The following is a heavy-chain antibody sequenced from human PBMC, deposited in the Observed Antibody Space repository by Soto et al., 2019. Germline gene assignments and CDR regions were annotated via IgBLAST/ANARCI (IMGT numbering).Heavy chain of an antibody. CDR2: IYYSGST. V-gene: IGHV4-59*01. D-gene: IGHD6-19*01. CDR1: GGSISSYY. Sequence: QVQLQESGPGLVKPSETLSLTCTVSGGSISSYYWSWIRQPPGKGLEWIGYIYYSGSTNYNPSLKTRVTISVDTSKTQFSLKLSSVTAADTAVYYCARAGGIAVAGTGFDYWGQGTLVTVSS. CDR3: ARAGGIAVAGTGFDY. J-gene: IGHJ4*02.